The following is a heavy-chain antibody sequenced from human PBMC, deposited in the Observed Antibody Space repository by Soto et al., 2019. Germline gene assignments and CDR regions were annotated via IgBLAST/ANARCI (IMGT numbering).Heavy chain of an antibody. V-gene: IGHV1-69*13. Sequence: SVKVSCKASGGTFSSYAISWVRQAPGQGLEWMGGIIPIFGTANYAQKFQGRVTITADESTSTAYMELSSLRSEDTAVYYCARESRYYDSSGYVDYWGQGTLVTVSS. CDR2: IIPIFGTA. CDR1: GGTFSSYA. CDR3: ARESRYYDSSGYVDY. J-gene: IGHJ4*02. D-gene: IGHD3-22*01.